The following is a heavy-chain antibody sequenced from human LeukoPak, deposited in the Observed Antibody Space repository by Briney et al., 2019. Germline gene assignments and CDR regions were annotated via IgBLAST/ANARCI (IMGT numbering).Heavy chain of an antibody. J-gene: IGHJ5*02. D-gene: IGHD6-19*01. CDR1: GGSISSYY. Sequence: RTSETLSLTCTVSGGSISSYYWSWIRQPPGKGLEWIGYIYYSGSTNYNPSLKSRVTISVDTSKNQFSLQLNSVTPEDTAVYYCARFIAVAGMLGYNWFDPWGQGTLVTVSS. V-gene: IGHV4-59*12. CDR2: IYYSGST. CDR3: ARFIAVAGMLGYNWFDP.